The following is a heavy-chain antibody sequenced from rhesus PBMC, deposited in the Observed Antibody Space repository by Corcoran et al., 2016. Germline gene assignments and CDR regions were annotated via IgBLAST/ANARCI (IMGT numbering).Heavy chain of an antibody. Sequence: QVQLQESGPGLVKPSETLSLTCAVSGGSFSGYYWGWIRQPPGKGLDWIGYISGSSGSTDYNPSLKSRVTISTDTSKNQLSLKLTSVTAADTAVYYCTRGRHDWGYWGQGVLVTVSS. J-gene: IGHJ4*01. D-gene: IGHD3-9*01. CDR1: GGSFSGYY. V-gene: IGHV4-165*01. CDR2: ISGSSGST. CDR3: TRGRHDWGY.